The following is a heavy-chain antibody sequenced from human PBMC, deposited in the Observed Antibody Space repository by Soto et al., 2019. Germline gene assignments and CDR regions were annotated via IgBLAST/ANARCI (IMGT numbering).Heavy chain of an antibody. V-gene: IGHV1-3*01. CDR2: INAGNGNT. J-gene: IGHJ5*02. D-gene: IGHD3-10*01. Sequence: GASVKVSCKASGYTFTSYAVHWVHKASGQRLEWMGWINAGNGNTKYSQKFQGRVTITRDTSASTAYMELSSLRSEDTAVYYCARSDRITMVRGVDNWFDPWGQGTLVTVSS. CDR3: ARSDRITMVRGVDNWFDP. CDR1: GYTFTSYA.